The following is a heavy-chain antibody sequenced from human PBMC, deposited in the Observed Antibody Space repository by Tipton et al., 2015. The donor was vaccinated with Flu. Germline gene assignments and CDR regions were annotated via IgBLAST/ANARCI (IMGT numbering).Heavy chain of an antibody. J-gene: IGHJ6*02. CDR2: IHGSGGS. CDR1: GGSVNSDNNY. V-gene: IGHV4-61*02. D-gene: IGHD2-15*01. CDR3: ARLYTTAGWYYGMDV. Sequence: LRLSCTVSGGSVNSDNNYWSWIRQPAGKGLEWIGRIHGSGGSNYNPSLRGRVTISADTSKNQFSLNLRSVTAADTAVYYCARLYTTAGWYYGMDVWGQGTAVTVPS.